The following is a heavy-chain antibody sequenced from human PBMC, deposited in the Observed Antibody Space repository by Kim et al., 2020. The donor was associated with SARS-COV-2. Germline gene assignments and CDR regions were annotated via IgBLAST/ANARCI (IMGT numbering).Heavy chain of an antibody. V-gene: IGHV1-18*04. J-gene: IGHJ3*02. CDR2: ISAYNGNT. CDR1: GYTFTSYG. D-gene: IGHD2-15*01. CDR3: ARESSRYGYCSGGSCYFFDI. Sequence: ASVKVSCKASGYTFTSYGISWVRQAPGQGLEWMGWISAYNGNTNYAQKLQGRVTMTTDTSTSTAYMELRSLRSDDTAVYYCARESSRYGYCSGGSCYFFDIWGQGTMVTVSS.